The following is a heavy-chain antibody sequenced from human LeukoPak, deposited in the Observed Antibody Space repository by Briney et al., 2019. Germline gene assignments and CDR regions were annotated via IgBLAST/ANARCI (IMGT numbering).Heavy chain of an antibody. J-gene: IGHJ3*02. V-gene: IGHV4-59*01. D-gene: IGHD6-6*01. CDR3: ARNTWAAQDAFDI. CDR2: IYYSGST. CDR1: GGSITNYY. Sequence: PSETLSLTCAVSGGSITNYYWSWIRQPPGKGLEWIGYIYYSGSTNYNPSLKSRVTISVDTSKNQFSLKLSSVTAADTAMYYCARNTWAAQDAFDIWGQGTMVTVSS.